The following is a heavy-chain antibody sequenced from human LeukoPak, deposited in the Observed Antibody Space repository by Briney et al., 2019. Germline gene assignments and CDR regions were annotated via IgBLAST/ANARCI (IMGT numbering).Heavy chain of an antibody. CDR1: DGSISSYY. Sequence: SETLSLTCTVSDGSISSYYWSWIRQPPGKGLEWIGYIYYTGNTNYNPSLKSRVTMSVDTSKNQFSLKLSSVTAADTAVYYCARGYTGYYYFYGMGVWGQGTTVTVSS. J-gene: IGHJ6*02. V-gene: IGHV4-59*08. CDR2: IYYTGNT. CDR3: ARGYTGYYYFYGMGV. D-gene: IGHD5-18*01.